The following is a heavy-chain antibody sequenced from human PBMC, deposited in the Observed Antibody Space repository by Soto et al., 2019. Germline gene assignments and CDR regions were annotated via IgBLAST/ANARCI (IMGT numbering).Heavy chain of an antibody. CDR2: IWYDGSNK. Sequence: SLRLSCAASGFTFSSCGMHWVRQAPGKGLEWVAVIWYDGSNKYYADSVKGRFTISRDNSKNTLYLQMNSLRAEDTAVYYCARDGDGGGMDVWGQGTTVTVSS. D-gene: IGHD3-16*01. J-gene: IGHJ6*02. CDR1: GFTFSSCG. V-gene: IGHV3-33*01. CDR3: ARDGDGGGMDV.